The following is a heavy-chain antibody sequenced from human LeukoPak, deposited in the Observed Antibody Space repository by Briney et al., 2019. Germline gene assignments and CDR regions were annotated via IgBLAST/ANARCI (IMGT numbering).Heavy chain of an antibody. CDR1: GFTVSSNY. CDR2: IYSGGST. V-gene: IGHV3-66*01. CDR3: ARGAKVWLFDY. D-gene: IGHD5-24*01. J-gene: IGHJ4*02. Sequence: GGSLRLSCAASGFTVSSNYMSWVRQAPGKGLEGVSVIYSGGSTYYADSVKGRFTISRDNSKNTLYLQMNSLRAEDTAAYYCARGAKVWLFDYWGQGTLVTVSS.